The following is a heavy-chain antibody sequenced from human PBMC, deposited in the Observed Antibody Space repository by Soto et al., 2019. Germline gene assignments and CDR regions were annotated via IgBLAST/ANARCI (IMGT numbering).Heavy chain of an antibody. J-gene: IGHJ4*02. CDR1: GVTVSSDAYY. CDR3: ARYRFSGSRWSTFDY. D-gene: IGHD6-13*01. CDR2: IYHTGST. Sequence: SSETLSLTCTVSGVTVSSDAYYWSWIRQPPGKGLEWIGNIYHTGSTYYSPSLKSRVDISLDKSKNQFSLWLSSVTAADTAVYYCARYRFSGSRWSTFDYWGQGTLVTVSS. V-gene: IGHV4-31*03.